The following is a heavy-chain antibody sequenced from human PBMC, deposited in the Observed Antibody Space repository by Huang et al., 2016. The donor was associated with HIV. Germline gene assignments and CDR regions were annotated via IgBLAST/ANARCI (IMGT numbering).Heavy chain of an antibody. CDR2: IYYSGST. J-gene: IGHJ4*02. Sequence: QLQLQESGPGLVRPSETLSLTRTVSGGSISSSSYYWGWIRQPPGKGLEWIGGIYYSGSTYYTPSLKSRVTISVDTSKNQFSLKLSSVTAADTAVYYCARRVYDFWSGYYWGPFHYWGQGTLVTVSS. CDR1: GGSISSSSYY. D-gene: IGHD3-3*01. V-gene: IGHV4-39*01. CDR3: ARRVYDFWSGYYWGPFHY.